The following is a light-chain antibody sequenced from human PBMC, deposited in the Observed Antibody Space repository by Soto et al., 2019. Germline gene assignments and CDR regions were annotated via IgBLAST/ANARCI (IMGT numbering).Light chain of an antibody. Sequence: EIVLTQSPATLSLSPGERATLSCRASQSVSSYLAWYLQKPGQAPRLLIYDASNRATGIPARCSGSGSGTDFPLTISSLEPEDFAVSYCHPRSNGHPVYTFGQGTKLEIK. CDR2: DAS. CDR3: HPRSNGHPVYT. J-gene: IGKJ2*01. CDR1: QSVSSY. V-gene: IGKV3-11*01.